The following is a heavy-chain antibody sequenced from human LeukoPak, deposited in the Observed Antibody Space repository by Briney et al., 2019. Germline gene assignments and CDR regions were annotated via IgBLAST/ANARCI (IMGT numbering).Heavy chain of an antibody. Sequence: SETLSLTCTVSGGSINSYYWSWIRQPPGRGLEWIGYIYYSGSTNYNPSLKSRVTVSVDTSKNQFSLKLSSVTAADTAVYYCARAGGGYCSSTSCSADWFDPWGQGILVTVSS. D-gene: IGHD2-2*01. CDR1: GGSINSYY. CDR3: ARAGGGYCSSTSCSADWFDP. CDR2: IYYSGST. V-gene: IGHV4-59*08. J-gene: IGHJ5*02.